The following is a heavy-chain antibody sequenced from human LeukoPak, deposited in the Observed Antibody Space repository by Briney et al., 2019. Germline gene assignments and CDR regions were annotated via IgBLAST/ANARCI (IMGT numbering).Heavy chain of an antibody. CDR3: ARETWKPYDY. CDR2: IKEDGSAK. CDR1: AFTFSGYS. J-gene: IGHJ4*02. V-gene: IGHV3-7*01. D-gene: IGHD1-1*01. Sequence: GGSLRLSCEVAAFTFSGYSMSWVRQAPGKGLEWVAGIKEDGSAKYYADSVKGRLTISRDNAKSSLYLQMSSLRAEDTAVYYCARETWKPYDYWGQGTLVTVSS.